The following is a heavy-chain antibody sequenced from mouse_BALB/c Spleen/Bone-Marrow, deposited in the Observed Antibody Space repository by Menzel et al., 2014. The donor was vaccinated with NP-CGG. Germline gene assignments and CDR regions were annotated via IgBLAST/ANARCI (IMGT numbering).Heavy chain of an antibody. D-gene: IGHD2-14*01. CDR1: GYSITSGYR. CDR2: IHYSGST. J-gene: IGHJ3*01. Sequence: EVQLQQSGPDLVKPSQSLSLTCTVTGYSITSGYRCHWIRPFPGNKLEWMGYIHYSGSTDYNPSLKSRISITRDTSKNQFFLQLNSVTTEDTATYYCAREGRYEAWFAYWGQGTLVTVSA. V-gene: IGHV3-1*02. CDR3: AREGRYEAWFAY.